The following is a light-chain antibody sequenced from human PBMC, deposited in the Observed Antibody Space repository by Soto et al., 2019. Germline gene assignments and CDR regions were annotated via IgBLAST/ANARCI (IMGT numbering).Light chain of an antibody. CDR2: DVG. Sequence: QSALTQPASVSGSPGHSITISCTGTHSDIGNYNYVSWYPHPPGKAPKLMIYDVGSRPSGVSSRFSGSKSGNTASLAISGPQAEDEGDYYCNSYPQEHQRLYVFRTGTKVTVL. J-gene: IGLJ1*01. CDR3: NSYPQEHQRLYV. CDR1: HSDIGNYNY. V-gene: IGLV2-14*03.